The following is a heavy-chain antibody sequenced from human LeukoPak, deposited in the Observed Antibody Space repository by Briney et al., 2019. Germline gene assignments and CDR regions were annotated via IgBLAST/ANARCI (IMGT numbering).Heavy chain of an antibody. D-gene: IGHD5-18*01. CDR3: AKVGGQLWFPGAYYYMDV. V-gene: IGHV3-23*01. CDR2: ISGSGGST. Sequence: GGSLRLSCAASGFTFSTYGMSCVRQAPGKGLVWGSAISGSGGSTYYADSVKGRFTISRDNSKNTLYLQMHSLRAEDTAVYYCAKVGGQLWFPGAYYYMDVWGKGTTVTISS. CDR1: GFTFSTYG. J-gene: IGHJ6*03.